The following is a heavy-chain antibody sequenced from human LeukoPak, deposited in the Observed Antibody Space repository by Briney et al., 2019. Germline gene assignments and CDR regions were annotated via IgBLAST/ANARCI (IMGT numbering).Heavy chain of an antibody. CDR1: GGSISSYY. D-gene: IGHD3-9*01. Sequence: PSETLSLTCTVSGGSISSYYWSWIRQPPGKGLEWIVYIYYSGSTNYNPSLKSRVTISVDTSKNQFSLKLSSVTAADTAVYYCAGTPLRYFDWLSSRGGRPRSYWYFDLWGRGTLVTVSS. CDR2: IYYSGST. CDR3: AGTPLRYFDWLSSRGGRPRSYWYFDL. V-gene: IGHV4-59*01. J-gene: IGHJ2*01.